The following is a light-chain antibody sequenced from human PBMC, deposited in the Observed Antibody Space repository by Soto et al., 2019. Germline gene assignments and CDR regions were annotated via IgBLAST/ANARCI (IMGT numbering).Light chain of an antibody. Sequence: QSVLTQPPSASGTPGQRATISCSGSSSIIKSNYVYWYQQLPGTAPKLLIYRNDQRPSGVPDRFSGSKSGTSASLAISGLRSEDEADYYCATWDDSLSGYVFGTGTKVTVL. CDR3: ATWDDSLSGYV. CDR1: SSIIKSNY. CDR2: RND. V-gene: IGLV1-47*01. J-gene: IGLJ1*01.